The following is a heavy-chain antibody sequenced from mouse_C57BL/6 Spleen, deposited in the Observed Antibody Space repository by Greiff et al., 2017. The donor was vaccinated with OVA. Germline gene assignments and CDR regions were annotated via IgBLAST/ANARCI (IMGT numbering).Heavy chain of an antibody. CDR2: FHPYNDDT. D-gene: IGHD2-4*01. CDR3: ARSIYYDYDVGNYYAMDY. J-gene: IGHJ4*01. Sequence: VQLQQSGAELVKPGASVKMSCKASGYTFTTYPIEWMKQNHGKSLEWIGNFHPYNDDTKYNEKFKGKATLTVEKSSSTVYLELSRLTSDDSAVYYCARSIYYDYDVGNYYAMDYWGQGTSVTVSS. CDR1: GYTFTTYP. V-gene: IGHV1-47*01.